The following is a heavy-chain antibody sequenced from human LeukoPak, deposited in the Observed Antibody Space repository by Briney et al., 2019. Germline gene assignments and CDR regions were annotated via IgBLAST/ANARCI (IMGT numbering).Heavy chain of an antibody. Sequence: GGSLRLSCAASGFTFSSYAMSWVRQAPGKGLEWVSAISGSGGSTYYADSVKGRFTISRDNSKNTLYPQMNSLRAEDTAVYYCAKESDPYLAVAGPGYFDYWGQGTLVTVSS. D-gene: IGHD6-19*01. V-gene: IGHV3-23*01. CDR2: ISGSGGST. J-gene: IGHJ4*02. CDR3: AKESDPYLAVAGPGYFDY. CDR1: GFTFSSYA.